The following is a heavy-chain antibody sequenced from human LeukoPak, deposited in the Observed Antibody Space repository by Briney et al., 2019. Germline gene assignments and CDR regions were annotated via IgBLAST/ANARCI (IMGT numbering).Heavy chain of an antibody. CDR2: INHSGST. Sequence: SETLSLTCAVYGGSFSGYYWSWIRQPPGKGLEWIGEINHSGSTNYNPSLKSRVTISVDTSKNQFSLKLSSVTAADTAVYYCARAPYMVRGVGFDYWGQGTLVTVSS. J-gene: IGHJ4*02. CDR3: ARAPYMVRGVGFDY. D-gene: IGHD3-10*01. CDR1: GGSFSGYY. V-gene: IGHV4-34*01.